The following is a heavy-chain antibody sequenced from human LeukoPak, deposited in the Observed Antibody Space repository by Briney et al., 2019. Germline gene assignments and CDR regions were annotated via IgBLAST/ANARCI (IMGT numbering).Heavy chain of an antibody. CDR1: GYTLTELS. J-gene: IGHJ4*02. D-gene: IGHD5-18*01. Sequence: ASVKVSCKVSGYTLTELSMHWVRQAPGQGLEWMGGIIPIFGTANYAQKFQGRVTITADESTSTAYMELSSLRSEDTAVYYCARLSPRGYSYGQSPFDYWGQGTLVTVSS. V-gene: IGHV1-69*13. CDR2: IIPIFGTA. CDR3: ARLSPRGYSYGQSPFDY.